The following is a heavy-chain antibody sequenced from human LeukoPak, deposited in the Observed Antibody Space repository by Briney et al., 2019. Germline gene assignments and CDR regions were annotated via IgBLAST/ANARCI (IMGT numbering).Heavy chain of an antibody. CDR3: ATAQREYYYDSSGIMGN. Sequence: GGSLRLSCAASGFTFSSYSMHWVRQAPGKGLEWVAFIRYDGSNKYYADSVKGRFTISRDNSKNTLYLQMDSLRDEDTAVYYCATAQREYYYDSSGIMGNWGQGTLVTVSS. D-gene: IGHD3-22*01. J-gene: IGHJ4*02. CDR2: IRYDGSNK. V-gene: IGHV3-30*02. CDR1: GFTFSSYS.